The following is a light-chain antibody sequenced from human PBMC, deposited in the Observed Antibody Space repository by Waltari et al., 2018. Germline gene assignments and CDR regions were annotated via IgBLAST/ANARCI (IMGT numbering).Light chain of an antibody. J-gene: IGLJ3*02. V-gene: IGLV6-57*02. Sequence: NFMLTQPHSVSESPGKTVTISCTGSSGSIVSNYVQWYQQRPGSRPPTVIYENKHSPAEVPDRFSGSIDSSSNSASLTISGLKTEDEADYYCQSYDSSKWVFGGGTKLTVL. CDR1: SGSIVSNY. CDR2: ENK. CDR3: QSYDSSKWV.